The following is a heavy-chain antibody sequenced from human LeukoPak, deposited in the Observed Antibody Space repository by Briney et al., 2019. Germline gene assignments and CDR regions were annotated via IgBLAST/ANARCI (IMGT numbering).Heavy chain of an antibody. D-gene: IGHD4-17*01. Sequence: SETLSLTCTVSGGSISSSSYYWGWIRQPPGKGLEWIGSIYYSGSTYYNPSLKSRVTISVDTSKNQFSLKLSSVTAADTAVYYCASPGATTARAAFDIWGQGTMVTVPS. V-gene: IGHV4-39*01. J-gene: IGHJ3*02. CDR1: GGSISSSSYY. CDR2: IYYSGST. CDR3: ASPGATTARAAFDI.